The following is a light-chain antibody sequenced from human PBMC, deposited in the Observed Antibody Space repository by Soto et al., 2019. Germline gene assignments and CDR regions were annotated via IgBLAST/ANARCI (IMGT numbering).Light chain of an antibody. CDR1: QSVHSD. V-gene: IGKV3-15*01. CDR2: DAS. CDR3: QQYTNWPPLT. Sequence: EIVMTQSPATPSVSPGEGTTLSCRASQSVHSDLAWYQQTPGQAPRLLIYDASTRATGIPARFSGSGPGTEFTLAISSLQSEDVAVYYCQQYTNWPPLTFGGGTKVEI. J-gene: IGKJ4*01.